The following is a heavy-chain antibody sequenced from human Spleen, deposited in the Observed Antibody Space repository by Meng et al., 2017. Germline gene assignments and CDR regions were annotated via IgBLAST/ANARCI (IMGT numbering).Heavy chain of an antibody. CDR2: IYHSGST. Sequence: ESLKISCAASRFTFSDYYMSWIRQPPGKGLEWIGTIYHSGSTYYNPSLKSRVTISVDTSKNQFSLKLSSVTAADTAVYYCAREVSSSWSVGSFYYGMDVWGQETTVTVSS. CDR1: RFTFSDYY. V-gene: IGHV4-38-2*02. D-gene: IGHD6-13*01. CDR3: AREVSSSWSVGSFYYGMDV. J-gene: IGHJ6*02.